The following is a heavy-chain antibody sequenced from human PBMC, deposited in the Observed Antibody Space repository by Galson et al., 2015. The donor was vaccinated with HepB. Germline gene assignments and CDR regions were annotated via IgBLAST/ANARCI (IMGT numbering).Heavy chain of an antibody. J-gene: IGHJ3*02. CDR3: AKDRSSSGWYRKGAFDI. CDR2: ISGSGGST. CDR1: GFTFSSYA. D-gene: IGHD6-19*01. Sequence: SLRLSCAASGFTFSSYAMSWVRQAPGKGLEWVSAISGSGGSTYYADSVKGRFTISRDNSKNTLYLQMNSLRAEDTAVYYCAKDRSSSGWYRKGAFDIWGQGTMVTVSS. V-gene: IGHV3-23*01.